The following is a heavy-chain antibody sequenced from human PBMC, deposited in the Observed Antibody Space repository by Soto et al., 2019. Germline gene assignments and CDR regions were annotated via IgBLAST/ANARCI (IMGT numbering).Heavy chain of an antibody. V-gene: IGHV3-30*18. CDR3: AKDFGSSSWYSGILFGYFDY. D-gene: IGHD6-13*01. CDR2: ISYDGSNK. J-gene: IGHJ4*02. CDR1: GFTFSSYG. Sequence: QVQLVESGGGVVQPGRSLRLSCAASGFTFSSYGMHWVRQAPGKGLEWVAVISYDGSNKYYADSVKGRFTISRDNSKNTLYLQMNSLRAEDTAVYYCAKDFGSSSWYSGILFGYFDYWGQGTLVTVSS.